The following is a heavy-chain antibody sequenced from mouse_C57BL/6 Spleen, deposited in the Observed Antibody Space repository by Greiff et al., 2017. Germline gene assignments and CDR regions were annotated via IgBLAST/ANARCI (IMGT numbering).Heavy chain of an antibody. D-gene: IGHD2-1*01. CDR2: IYPGDGDT. Sequence: VQLQQSGPELVKPGASVKISCKASGYAFSSSWMNWVKQRHGKGLEWIGRIYPGDGDTNYNGKFKGKATLTADQSSSTAYMQLSSLTSEDSAVYFCCNHVTDGNPDYWGQGTTLTVSS. J-gene: IGHJ2*01. CDR3: CNHVTDGNPDY. V-gene: IGHV1-82*01. CDR1: GYAFSSSW.